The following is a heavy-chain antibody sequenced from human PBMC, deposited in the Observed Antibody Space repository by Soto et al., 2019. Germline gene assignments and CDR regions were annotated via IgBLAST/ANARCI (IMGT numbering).Heavy chain of an antibody. CDR1: GYTFTSYG. Sequence: ASVKVSCKASGYTFTSYGISWVRQAPGQGLEWMGWISAYNGNTNYAQKLQGRVTMTTDTSTSTAYMELRSLRSDDTAVYYCARSKAFGVVVVAHWFDPWGQGTLVTVSS. D-gene: IGHD2-15*01. CDR3: ARSKAFGVVVVAHWFDP. CDR2: ISAYNGNT. J-gene: IGHJ5*02. V-gene: IGHV1-18*01.